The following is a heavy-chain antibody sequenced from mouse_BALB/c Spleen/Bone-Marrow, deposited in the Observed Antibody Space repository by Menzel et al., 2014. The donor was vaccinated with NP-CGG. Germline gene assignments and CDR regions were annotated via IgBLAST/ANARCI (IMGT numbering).Heavy chain of an antibody. CDR2: ISGGGSYT. D-gene: IGHD2-4*01. Sequence: EVKLMESGGNLVKSGGSLKLSCAASGFTFSSYGMSWVRQTPEKRLEWVATISGGGSYTFYPDSVKGRFTIPRDNAKNNLYLQLSSLRSEDTALYYCARHAYYDQTEVSFVYWGQGTLVTVSA. CDR3: ARHAYYDQTEVSFVY. V-gene: IGHV5-9-2*01. J-gene: IGHJ3*01. CDR1: GFTFSSYG.